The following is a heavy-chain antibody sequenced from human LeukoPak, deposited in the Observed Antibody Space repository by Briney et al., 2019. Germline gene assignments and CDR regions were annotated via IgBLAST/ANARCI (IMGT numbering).Heavy chain of an antibody. CDR2: ISSSSSYI. Sequence: GGSLRLSCAASGFTFSSYGMNWVRQAPGKGLEWVSSISSSSSYIYYADSVKGRFTISRDNAKNSLYLQMHSLRAKDTAVYYCAREGSGYYSDYGLDVWGQGTTVTVSS. D-gene: IGHD3-22*01. J-gene: IGHJ6*02. CDR1: GFTFSSYG. CDR3: AREGSGYYSDYGLDV. V-gene: IGHV3-21*01.